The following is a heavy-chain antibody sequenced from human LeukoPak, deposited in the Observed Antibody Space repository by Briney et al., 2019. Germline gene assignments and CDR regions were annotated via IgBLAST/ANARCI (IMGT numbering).Heavy chain of an antibody. Sequence: GESLKISCKGSGYTFTNYWIGWVRQMPGKGLEWMGVIYPGDSDTRYSPSFQGQVTISADKSITTAYLQWSSLKASDTAMYYCARQGYSSSSRFDYWGQGTLVTVSS. J-gene: IGHJ4*02. V-gene: IGHV5-51*01. D-gene: IGHD6-6*01. CDR1: GYTFTNYW. CDR2: IYPGDSDT. CDR3: ARQGYSSSSRFDY.